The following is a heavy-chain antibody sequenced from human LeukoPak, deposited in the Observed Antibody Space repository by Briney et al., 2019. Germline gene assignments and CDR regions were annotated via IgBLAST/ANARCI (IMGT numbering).Heavy chain of an antibody. Sequence: SGGSLRLSCAASGFTFSSYGMHWVRQAPGKGLEWVAVISYDGSNKYYADSVKGRFTISRDNSKNTLYLQMNSLRAEDTAVYYCAKPDEGSTDYWGQGTLVTVSS. V-gene: IGHV3-30*18. J-gene: IGHJ4*02. CDR2: ISYDGSNK. CDR1: GFTFSSYG. CDR3: AKPDEGSTDY. D-gene: IGHD2-2*01.